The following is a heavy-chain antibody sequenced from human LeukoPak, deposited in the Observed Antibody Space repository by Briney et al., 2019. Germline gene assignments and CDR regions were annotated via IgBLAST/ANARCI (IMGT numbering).Heavy chain of an antibody. Sequence: PSETLSLTCTVSGGSIKHYYWTWLRQPPAKGLEWMGYIYFRGSTSSNPSLKSRVTISVDTSKNQFSLRLKYVTAADTAVYYCARDVPRGTGYMDVWGKGTTVTVSS. D-gene: IGHD3-10*01. CDR2: IYFRGST. V-gene: IGHV4-59*01. CDR1: GGSIKHYY. CDR3: ARDVPRGTGYMDV. J-gene: IGHJ6*03.